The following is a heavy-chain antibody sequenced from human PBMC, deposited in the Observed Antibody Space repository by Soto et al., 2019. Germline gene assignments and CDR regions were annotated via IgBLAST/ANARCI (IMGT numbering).Heavy chain of an antibody. CDR1: GGSISSSNW. V-gene: IGHV4-4*02. Sequence: QVQLQESGPGLVKPSGTLSLTCAVSGGSISSSNWWSWVRQPPGKGLEWVGEIYHSGSTNYTPSLKSRVTISVTKSKNQFSLKLSSVTAADTAVYYWASAAIAAAGTSGDDWFDPWGQGTLVTVSS. J-gene: IGHJ5*02. CDR2: IYHSGST. CDR3: ASAAIAAAGTSGDDWFDP. D-gene: IGHD6-13*01.